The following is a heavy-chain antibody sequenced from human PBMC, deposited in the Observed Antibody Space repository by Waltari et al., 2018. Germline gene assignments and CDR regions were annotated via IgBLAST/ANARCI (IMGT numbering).Heavy chain of an antibody. J-gene: IGHJ3*02. CDR2: INPSDGST. CDR3: ARAPRAFDI. CDR1: GYIFTNYY. Sequence: QVQLVQSGAEVKKPGASVTVSCKASGYIFTNYYIHWVRQAPGQGLEWMGIINPSDGSTRSEQKFQDRVTMTRDTPTSTVNMELSSLRSEDTAVYYCARAPRAFDIWGQGTMVTVSS. V-gene: IGHV1-46*01.